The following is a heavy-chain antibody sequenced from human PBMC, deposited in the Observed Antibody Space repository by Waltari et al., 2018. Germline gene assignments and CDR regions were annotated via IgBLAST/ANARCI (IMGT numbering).Heavy chain of an antibody. D-gene: IGHD2-15*01. Sequence: QLQLQESGPGLVKPSGTLSLTCVVPGDPMSGNSGWSWVRQSPDKGLEWIGQVHRNGRTNYNPSLASRAIVSLDSSRNQFSLRILSATAADTAVYYCARDLGRGLFLDSWGQGTLVTVSP. CDR2: VHRNGRT. J-gene: IGHJ4*02. CDR3: ARDLGRGLFLDS. CDR1: GDPMSGNSG. V-gene: IGHV4-4*02.